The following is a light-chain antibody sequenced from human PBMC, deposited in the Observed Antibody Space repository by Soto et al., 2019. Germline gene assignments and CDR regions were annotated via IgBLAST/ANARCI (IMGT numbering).Light chain of an antibody. CDR2: GAS. V-gene: IGKV3-20*01. Sequence: EIVLTQSPGTLSLSPGERATLSCRASQTVSNNYLAWYQQQPGRAPRLLIYGASSRATGIPDRFSGSVSGTYFTLTITRLEAEDFAVYYCQQYGSSPGTFGRGTKLEIK. J-gene: IGKJ2*01. CDR1: QTVSNNY. CDR3: QQYGSSPGT.